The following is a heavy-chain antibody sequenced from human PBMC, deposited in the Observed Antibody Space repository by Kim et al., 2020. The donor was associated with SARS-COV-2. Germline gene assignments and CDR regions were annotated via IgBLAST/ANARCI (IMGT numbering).Heavy chain of an antibody. V-gene: IGHV3-53*01. CDR3: ARGGYSYGHFDF. Sequence: GGSLRLSCVDSGFDVTGTYMSWVRQVPGKGLEWVSLIYGGGRIYYADSAKGRFTISRDNSRSTVYLQMNSLRAGDTAVYYCARGGYSYGHFDFWGQGTLVTVSS. CDR1: GFDVTGTY. D-gene: IGHD5-18*01. J-gene: IGHJ4*02. CDR2: IYGGGRI.